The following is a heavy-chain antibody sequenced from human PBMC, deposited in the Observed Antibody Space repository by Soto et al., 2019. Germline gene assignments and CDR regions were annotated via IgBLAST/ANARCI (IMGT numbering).Heavy chain of an antibody. CDR3: ARALAGRVSSAWTRLDY. CDR2: IPNDGSGL. CDR1: GFTFSSYA. D-gene: IGHD6-25*01. V-gene: IGHV3-30-3*01. J-gene: IGHJ4*02. Sequence: QVQLVESGGGVVQPGTSLRLSYAASGFTFSSYAMHWVRQAPGKGLEWVAVIPNDGSGLYYADSVKGRFTISRDNSNNTVSLHMSSLRSEDAAVYYCARALAGRVSSAWTRLDYWGQGTLVTVSS.